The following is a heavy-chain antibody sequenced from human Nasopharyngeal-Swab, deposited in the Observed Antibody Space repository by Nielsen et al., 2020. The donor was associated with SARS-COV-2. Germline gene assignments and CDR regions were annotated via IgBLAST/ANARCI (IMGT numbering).Heavy chain of an antibody. CDR2: IIPILGIA. D-gene: IGHD6-13*01. CDR3: ARDYDAAGTGWLDP. V-gene: IGHV1-69*04. J-gene: IGHJ5*02. CDR1: GGTFSSYA. Sequence: SVKVSCKASGGTFSSYAISWVRQAPGQGLEWMGRIIPILGIANYAQKFQGRVTITADKSTSTAYMELSSLRSEDTAVYYCARDYDAAGTGWLDPWGQGTLVTVSS.